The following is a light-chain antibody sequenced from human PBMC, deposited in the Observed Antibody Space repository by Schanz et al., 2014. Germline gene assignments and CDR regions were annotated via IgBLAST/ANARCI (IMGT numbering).Light chain of an antibody. CDR3: QQYYSSPPFT. CDR1: QSVLYDSNNKNY. CDR2: WAS. J-gene: IGKJ4*01. Sequence: DIVMTQSPDSLAVSLGERATINCKSSQSVLYDSNNKNYLAWYQQKPGQPPKLLIYWASTRESGVPDRFSGSGSGTDFTLTITSLQAEDVAVYYCQQYYSSPPFTFGGGTKVEIK. V-gene: IGKV4-1*01.